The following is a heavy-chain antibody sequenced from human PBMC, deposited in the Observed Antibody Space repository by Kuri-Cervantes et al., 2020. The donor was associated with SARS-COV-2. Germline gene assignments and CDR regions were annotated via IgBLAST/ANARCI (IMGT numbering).Heavy chain of an antibody. CDR1: GFTFSSYD. V-gene: IGHV3-13*01. D-gene: IGHD7-27*01. Sequence: GGSLRLSCAACGFTFSSYDMHWVRQATGKGLEWASAIGTAGDTYYPGSVKGRFTISRDNSKNTLYLQMNSLRAEDTAVYYCARELLTGDGFDYWGQGTLVTVSS. CDR2: IGTAGDT. J-gene: IGHJ4*02. CDR3: ARELLTGDGFDY.